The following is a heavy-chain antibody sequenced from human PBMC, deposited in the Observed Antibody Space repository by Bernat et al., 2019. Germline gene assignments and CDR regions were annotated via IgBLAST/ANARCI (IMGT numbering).Heavy chain of an antibody. CDR3: ARDWWRGSYSSSSGLNGMDV. D-gene: IGHD6-6*01. CDR2: IIPILGIA. V-gene: IGHV1-69*04. J-gene: IGHJ6*02. CDR1: GGTFSSYA. Sequence: QVQLVQSGAEVKKPGSSVKVSCKASGGTFSSYAISWVRQAPGQGLEWMGRIIPILGIANYAQKFQGRVTITADKSTSTAYMELSSLRSEDTAVYYCARDWWRGSYSSSSGLNGMDVWGQGTTVTVSS.